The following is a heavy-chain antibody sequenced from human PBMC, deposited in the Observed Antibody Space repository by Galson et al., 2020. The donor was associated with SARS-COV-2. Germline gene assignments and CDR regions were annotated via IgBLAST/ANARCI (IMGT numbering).Heavy chain of an antibody. J-gene: IGHJ6*02. Sequence: ASETLSLTCTVSGGSISSGGYYWSWIRQHPGKGLEWIGYIYYSGSTYYNPSHKSRVTISVDTSKNQFSLKLSSVTAADTAVYYCARGGHMALYDYYYGMDVWGQGTTVTVSS. CDR3: ARGGHMALYDYYYGMDV. V-gene: IGHV4-31*03. CDR1: GGSISSGGYY. CDR2: IYYSGST. D-gene: IGHD2-15*01.